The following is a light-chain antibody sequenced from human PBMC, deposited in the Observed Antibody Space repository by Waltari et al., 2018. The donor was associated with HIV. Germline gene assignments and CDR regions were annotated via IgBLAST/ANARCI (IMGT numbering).Light chain of an antibody. V-gene: IGLV2-8*01. Sequence: QSALTQPPSASGSPGQSVTISCTGTSSDVGAYHSVSWFQQHPGKAPKLMIYDVTKRPSGVPVRSAGSKAGNTASLTVAGLQAEEEADDYGASHACSKDVVGGGTRLTVL. CDR2: DVT. J-gene: IGLJ2*01. CDR1: SSDVGAYHS. CDR3: ASHACSKDV.